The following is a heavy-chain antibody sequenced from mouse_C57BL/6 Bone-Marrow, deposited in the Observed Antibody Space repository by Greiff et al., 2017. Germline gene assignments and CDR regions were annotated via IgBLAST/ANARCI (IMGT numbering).Heavy chain of an antibody. V-gene: IGHV5-6*01. CDR3: ARHELRPTPLGY. J-gene: IGHJ2*01. Sequence: EVQVVESGGDLVKPGGSLKLSCAASGFTFSSYGMSWVRQTPDKRLEWVATISSGGSYTYYPESVKGRFTISRDNAKNTLYLQMSSLKSEDTAMYYCARHELRPTPLGYWGQGTTLTVSS. CDR2: ISSGGSYT. D-gene: IGHD1-1*01. CDR1: GFTFSSYG.